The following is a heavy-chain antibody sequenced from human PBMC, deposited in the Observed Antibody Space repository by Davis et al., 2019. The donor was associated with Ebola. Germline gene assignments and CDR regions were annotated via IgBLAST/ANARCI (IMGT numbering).Heavy chain of an antibody. CDR3: AMYTGSFQFNY. J-gene: IGHJ4*02. CDR2: ISPNSGGT. V-gene: IGHV1-2*02. D-gene: IGHD1-26*01. Sequence: ASVKVSCKASGYSFPVYYVHWVRQAPGQGLEWMGWISPNSGGTDYAPKFQGRVTMTTDTSSNTAYMELTRLRSADTAMYYCAMYTGSFQFNYWGQGSLVTVSS. CDR1: GYSFPVYY.